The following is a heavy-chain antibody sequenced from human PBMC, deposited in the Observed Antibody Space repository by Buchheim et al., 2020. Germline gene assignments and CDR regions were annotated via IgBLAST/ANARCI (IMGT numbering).Heavy chain of an antibody. V-gene: IGHV3-23*01. J-gene: IGHJ3*02. CDR2: ISGSGGST. D-gene: IGHD3-22*01. CDR3: AKDLGYDYDSSGYYGGAFDI. Sequence: EVQLLESGGGLVQPGGSLRLSCAASGFTFSSYAMSWVRQAPGKGLEWVSAISGSGGSTYYADSVKGRFTISRDNSKNTLYLQMNSLRAEDTAVYYCAKDLGYDYDSSGYYGGAFDIWGQGT. CDR1: GFTFSSYA.